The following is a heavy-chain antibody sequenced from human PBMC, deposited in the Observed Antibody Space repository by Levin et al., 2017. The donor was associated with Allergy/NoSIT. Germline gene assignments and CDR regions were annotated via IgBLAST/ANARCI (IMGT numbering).Heavy chain of an antibody. CDR1: GDSISSSNFY. CDR2: IYYSGST. Sequence: RPGGSLRLSCTVSGDSISSSNFYWGWIRQPPGKGLEWIGNIYYSGSTYYNPSLKSRVTISVDTSKNQFSLRLSSVTAADTAIYFCARYLTFGWFDPWGQGTLVTVSS. D-gene: IGHD2/OR15-2a*01. J-gene: IGHJ5*02. CDR3: ARYLTFGWFDP. V-gene: IGHV4-39*01.